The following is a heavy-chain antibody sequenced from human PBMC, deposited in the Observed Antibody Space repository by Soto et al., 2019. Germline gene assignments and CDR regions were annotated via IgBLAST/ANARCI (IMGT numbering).Heavy chain of an antibody. J-gene: IGHJ4*02. V-gene: IGHV3-23*01. CDR3: AKSFGVVVPAAIPSYFDY. D-gene: IGHD2-2*02. CDR1: GFTFSSYA. CDR2: ISGSGGST. Sequence: EVQLLESGGGLVQPGGSLRLSCAASGFTFSSYAMSWVRQAPGKGLEWVSAISGSGGSTYYADSVKGRFTISRDNSKNTLYLQMISLRAEDTAVYYCAKSFGVVVPAAIPSYFDYWGQGTLVTVSS.